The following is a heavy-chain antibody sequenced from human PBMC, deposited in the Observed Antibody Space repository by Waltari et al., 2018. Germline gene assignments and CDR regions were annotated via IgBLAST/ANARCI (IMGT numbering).Heavy chain of an antibody. CDR1: GFTFSSYA. CDR2: ISGSGGST. Sequence: EVQLVESGGGLVQPGGSLRLSCAASGFTFSSYAMSWVRQAPGKGLEWVAAISGSGGSTYYADSVKGRCTISRDNSKNTLYLQMNSLRAEDTAVYYCAKDRGASTGAARVYYFDYWGQGTLVTVSS. CDR3: AKDRGASTGAARVYYFDY. D-gene: IGHD6-6*01. J-gene: IGHJ4*02. V-gene: IGHV3-23*04.